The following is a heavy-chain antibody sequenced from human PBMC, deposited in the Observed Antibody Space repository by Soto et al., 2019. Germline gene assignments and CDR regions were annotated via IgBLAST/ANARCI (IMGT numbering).Heavy chain of an antibody. Sequence: QVQLQESGPGLVKPSGTLSLTCAVSGGSISSSNWWSWVRQPPGKGLEWIGDIYHSGSTNYNPSLKSRVTISVDKSKNQFVLKLSSVTAADTAVYYCASAAAESHGQLVVGQWDYYGMGVWGGGTTVTVSS. CDR1: GGSISSSNW. CDR2: IYHSGST. V-gene: IGHV4-4*02. CDR3: ASAAAESHGQLVVGQWDYYGMGV. J-gene: IGHJ6*04. D-gene: IGHD6-6*01.